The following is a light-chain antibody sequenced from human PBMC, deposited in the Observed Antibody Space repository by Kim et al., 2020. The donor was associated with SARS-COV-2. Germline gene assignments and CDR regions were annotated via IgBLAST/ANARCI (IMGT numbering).Light chain of an antibody. J-gene: IGLJ3*02. V-gene: IGLV1-44*01. CDR2: NDY. CDR1: SSNVGLHF. Sequence: GPRVTISCSGSSSNVGLHFVNWYQQLPGTAPKVFIYNDYQRPSGVPDRFSGSRSGTSASLAISGLQSEDEADYYCATWDVSLNGWVFGGGTQLTVL. CDR3: ATWDVSLNGWV.